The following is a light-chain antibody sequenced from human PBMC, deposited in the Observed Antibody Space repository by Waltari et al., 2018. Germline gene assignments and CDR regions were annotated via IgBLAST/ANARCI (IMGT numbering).Light chain of an antibody. CDR2: GAS. CDR1: QSVSSS. CDR3: QQYSNWPQYS. J-gene: IGKJ2*03. Sequence: IVLTQSPATLSLSPGERATLSCRASQSVSSSLAWYQQKPGQAPRLLIYGASSRATGIPDRFSGSVSGTDFTLTISSLEPEDFAVYYCQQYSNWPQYSFGQGTKVEI. V-gene: IGKV3-15*01.